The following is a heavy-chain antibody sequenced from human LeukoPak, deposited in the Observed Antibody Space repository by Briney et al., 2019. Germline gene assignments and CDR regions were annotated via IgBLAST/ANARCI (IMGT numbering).Heavy chain of an antibody. CDR1: GFTFDDYA. V-gene: IGHV3-9*01. Sequence: GGSLRLSCAASGFTFDDYAMHWVRQAPGKGLEWVSGISWNSGSIGYADPVKGRFTISRDNAKNSLYLQMNSLRAEDTALYYCAKDISYYGSGSYFDYWGQGTLVTVSS. CDR2: ISWNSGSI. CDR3: AKDISYYGSGSYFDY. D-gene: IGHD3-10*01. J-gene: IGHJ4*02.